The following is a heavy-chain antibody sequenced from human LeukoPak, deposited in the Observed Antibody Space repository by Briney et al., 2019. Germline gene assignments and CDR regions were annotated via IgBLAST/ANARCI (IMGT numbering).Heavy chain of an antibody. Sequence: PGGSLRLSCAASGFAFSNYGMHWVRQAPGKGLEWVAVIWFDGNDKYYVDSVKGRFTISRDNSKNTLSLQMNSLRAVDTAVYYCARYRAAPNYFDFWGQGTLVTVSS. CDR1: GFAFSNYG. J-gene: IGHJ4*02. CDR2: IWFDGNDK. CDR3: ARYRAAPNYFDF. V-gene: IGHV3-33*01. D-gene: IGHD6-13*01.